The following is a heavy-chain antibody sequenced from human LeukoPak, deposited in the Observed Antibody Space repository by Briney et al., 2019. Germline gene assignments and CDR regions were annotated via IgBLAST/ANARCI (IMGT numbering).Heavy chain of an antibody. CDR2: IRYDGNIK. Sequence: GGSLRLSCAASGFTFSSYGMHWVRQAPGKGLEWVAFIRYDGNIKLYADSVKGRFTISRDNSKNTVYLHINSLRTEDTALYYCAKDNPLDYWGQGTLVIVSS. CDR1: GFTFSSYG. J-gene: IGHJ4*02. D-gene: IGHD1-14*01. CDR3: AKDNPLDY. V-gene: IGHV3-30*02.